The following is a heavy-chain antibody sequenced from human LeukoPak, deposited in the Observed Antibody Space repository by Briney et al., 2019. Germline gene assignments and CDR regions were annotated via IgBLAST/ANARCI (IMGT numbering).Heavy chain of an antibody. CDR1: GGSISTSSYY. Sequence: PSETLSLTCTVSGGSISTSSYYWGWIRQPPGKGLEWIGTIYYRGSTYYNPSLKSRVTISVDTSKNQFSLKLSSVTAADTAVYYCARAQGYSSGWDFQHWGQGTLVTVSS. D-gene: IGHD6-19*01. CDR2: IYYRGST. V-gene: IGHV4-39*07. J-gene: IGHJ1*01. CDR3: ARAQGYSSGWDFQH.